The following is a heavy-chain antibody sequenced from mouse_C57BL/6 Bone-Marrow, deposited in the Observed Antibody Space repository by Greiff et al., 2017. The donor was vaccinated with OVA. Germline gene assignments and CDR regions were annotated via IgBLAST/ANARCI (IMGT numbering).Heavy chain of an antibody. J-gene: IGHJ1*03. CDR1: GFSLSTFGMG. CDR3: ARRANWDGYVDV. CDR2: IWWDDDK. Sequence: QVTLKESGPGILQPSQTLSLTCSFSGFSLSTFGMGVGWIRQPSGKGLEWLAHIWWDDDKYYNPALKSRLTISKDPSKNQVFLKIASVDTADTATYYCARRANWDGYVDVWGTGTTVTVSS. D-gene: IGHD4-1*01. V-gene: IGHV8-8*01.